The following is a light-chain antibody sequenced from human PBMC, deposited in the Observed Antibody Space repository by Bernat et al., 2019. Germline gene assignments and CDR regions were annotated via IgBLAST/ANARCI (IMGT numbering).Light chain of an antibody. Sequence: DIQVTQSPSSLSVSVGDKVTVTCRASQDIRNELSWYQQKPGKAPNRLIFAASILRLGVPLRFSGRGSGTEFTLTITTLQPEDFGTYYCLNHGSHPYTFGQGTKLESK. CDR3: LNHGSHPYT. CDR2: AAS. CDR1: QDIRNE. J-gene: IGKJ2*01. V-gene: IGKV1-17*01.